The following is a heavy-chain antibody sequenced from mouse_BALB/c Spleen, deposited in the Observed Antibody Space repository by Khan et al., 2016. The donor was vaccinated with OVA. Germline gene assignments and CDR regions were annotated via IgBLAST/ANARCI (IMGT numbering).Heavy chain of an antibody. V-gene: IGHV9-4*02. CDR1: GYTFTTAG. D-gene: IGHD2-12*01. CDR2: INTHSGVP. CDR3: ARGSAAYYRNDGGAMEY. Sequence: QIQLVQSGPELKKPGETVRISCKASGYTFTTAGIQWVQKMPGKGLKWIGWINTHSGVPKYAEDFKGRFAFSLEISVSPAYLQITNLKNEDTATYFCARGSAAYYRNDGGAMEYWGQGTSVTVSS. J-gene: IGHJ4*01.